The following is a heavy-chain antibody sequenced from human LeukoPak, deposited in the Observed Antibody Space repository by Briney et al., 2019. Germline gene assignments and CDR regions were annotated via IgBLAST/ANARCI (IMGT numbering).Heavy chain of an antibody. CDR1: GFAFDEHG. V-gene: IGHV3-20*04. CDR3: ARAPITSPFYFDY. J-gene: IGHJ4*02. D-gene: IGHD2-2*01. CDR2: INWSGGST. Sequence: GGSLRLSCTASGFAFDEHGMSRVRQVPGKGLEWVSGINWSGGSTGYADPLRGRFTISRDNAKNSLYLQMDSLRAEDTALYYCARAPITSPFYFDYWGQGTLVTVSS.